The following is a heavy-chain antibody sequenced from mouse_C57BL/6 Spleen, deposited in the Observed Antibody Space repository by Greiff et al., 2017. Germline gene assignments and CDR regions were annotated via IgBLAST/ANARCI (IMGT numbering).Heavy chain of an antibody. V-gene: IGHV6-6*01. CDR2: IRNKANNHAT. D-gene: IGHD2-5*01. Sequence: EVKLQGSGGGLVQPGGTMKISCAASGFTFCDAWMDWVRQSPEKGVEWGAEIRNKANNHATYYAESVKGRFTISRDDSKSSVYLQMNSLRAEDTGIYYCTVYSNYRDVDYWGQGTTLTVSS. CDR1: GFTFCDAW. CDR3: TVYSNYRDVDY. J-gene: IGHJ2*01.